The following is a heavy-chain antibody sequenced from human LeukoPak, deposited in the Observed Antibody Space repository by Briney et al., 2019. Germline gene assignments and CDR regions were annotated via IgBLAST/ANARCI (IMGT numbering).Heavy chain of an antibody. J-gene: IGHJ3*02. V-gene: IGHV4-61*08. CDR3: ARATIRDAFDI. CDR2: IYYSGST. CDR1: GGSISSGDYY. D-gene: IGHD5-24*01. Sequence: SETLSLTCTVSGGSISSGDYYWSWIRQPPGKGLEWIGYIYYSGSTNYNPSLKSRVTISVDTSKNQFSLKLSSVTAADTAVYYCARATIRDAFDIWGQGTMVTVSS.